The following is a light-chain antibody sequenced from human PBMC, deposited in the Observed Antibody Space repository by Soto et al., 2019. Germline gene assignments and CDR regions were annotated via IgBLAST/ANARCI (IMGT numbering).Light chain of an antibody. CDR2: WAS. V-gene: IGKV4-1*01. Sequence: DIVMTQSPDSLAVSLGERATINCKSSQSVLYSSNNENYLAWYQQKPGQAPKLLISWASTRESGVPDRCSGGGSGTDFILTISRLQADDVAVYYCQQYVSSPLTFGGGTKVEIK. CDR3: QQYVSSPLT. CDR1: QSVLYSSNNENY. J-gene: IGKJ4*01.